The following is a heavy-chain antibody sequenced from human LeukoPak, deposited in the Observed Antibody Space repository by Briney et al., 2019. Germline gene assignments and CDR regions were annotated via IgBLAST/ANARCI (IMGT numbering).Heavy chain of an antibody. CDR1: GFTFSSYS. Sequence: GGSLRLSCAASGFTFSSYSMNWVRQAPGKGLEWVSSISSSSSYIYYADSVKGRFTISRDNAKNSLYLQMNSLRAEDTAVYYCVRDPSRGGDGAFDMWGQGTRVTVSS. CDR3: VRDPSRGGDGAFDM. J-gene: IGHJ3*02. CDR2: ISSSSSYI. V-gene: IGHV3-21*04. D-gene: IGHD3-10*01.